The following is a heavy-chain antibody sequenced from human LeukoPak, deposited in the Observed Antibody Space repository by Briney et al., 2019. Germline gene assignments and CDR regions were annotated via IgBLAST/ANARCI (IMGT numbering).Heavy chain of an antibody. Sequence: SETLSLTCTVSGGSISSYYWSWLRQPPGKGLEWIGYIYYSGSTNYNPSLKSRVTISVDTSKNQFSLKLSSVTAADTAVYYCARTYDFWSGYYRWFDPWGQGTLVTVSS. CDR3: ARTYDFWSGYYRWFDP. D-gene: IGHD3-3*01. V-gene: IGHV4-59*01. CDR2: IYYSGST. J-gene: IGHJ5*02. CDR1: GGSISSYY.